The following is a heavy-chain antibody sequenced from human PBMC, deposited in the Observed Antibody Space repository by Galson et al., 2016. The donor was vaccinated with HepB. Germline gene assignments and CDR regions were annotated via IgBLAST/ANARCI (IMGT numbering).Heavy chain of an antibody. J-gene: IGHJ4*02. Sequence: SETLSLTCSVSGASIKNHYWSWIRQSPGKGLEWIGYMYYSGSTNYNPSLKRRVTMSVDTSKSQFSLKMTSVTAADTAVYYCAREGKAAELPDWGQGTLVTVSS. CDR3: AREGKAAELPD. CDR2: MYYSGST. V-gene: IGHV4-59*11. CDR1: GASIKNHY. D-gene: IGHD6-13*01.